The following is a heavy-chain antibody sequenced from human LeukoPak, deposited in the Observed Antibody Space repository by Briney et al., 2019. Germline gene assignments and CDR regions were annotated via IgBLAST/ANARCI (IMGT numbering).Heavy chain of an antibody. D-gene: IGHD6-19*01. CDR3: AARPTSAAVAPSDY. CDR2: ISGSGDTT. Sequence: GGSLRLSCAASGLTSGCCAMSWVRQAPGKGLEWVSAISGSGDTTYYADSVKGRFTISRDNSKNTLYLQMNSLRAEDTATYFCAARPTSAAVAPSDYWGQGTLVTVSS. V-gene: IGHV3-23*01. CDR1: GLTSGCCA. J-gene: IGHJ4*02.